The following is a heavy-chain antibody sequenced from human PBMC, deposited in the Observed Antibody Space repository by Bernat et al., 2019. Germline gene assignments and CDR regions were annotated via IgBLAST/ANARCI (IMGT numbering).Heavy chain of an antibody. CDR1: GFTFSDYY. J-gene: IGHJ5*02. V-gene: IGHV3-11*06. Sequence: QVQLVESGGGLVKPGGSLRLSCAASGFTFSDYYMSWIRQAPGKGLEWVSYISSSSSYTNYADSVKGRFTISRDNAKNSLYLQMNSLRAEDTAVYYCARRLVRGVIWFDPWGQGTLVTVSS. CDR3: ARRLVRGVIWFDP. D-gene: IGHD3-10*01. CDR2: ISSSSSYT.